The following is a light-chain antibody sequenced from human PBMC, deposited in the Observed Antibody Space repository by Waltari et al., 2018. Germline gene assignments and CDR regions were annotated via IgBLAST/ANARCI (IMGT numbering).Light chain of an antibody. CDR2: GAS. CDR1: QSVSSSY. V-gene: IGKV3-20*01. CDR3: QQYNNWPLT. Sequence: EIVLTQSPGTLSLSPGERATLSCRASQSVSSSYLAWYQQKPGQAPRLLIYGASSRATGIPDRFSGSGSGTDFTLTISRLEPEDFAVYYCQQYNNWPLTFGKG. J-gene: IGKJ1*01.